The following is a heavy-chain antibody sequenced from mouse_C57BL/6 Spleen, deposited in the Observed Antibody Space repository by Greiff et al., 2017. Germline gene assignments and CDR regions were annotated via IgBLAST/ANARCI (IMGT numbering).Heavy chain of an antibody. V-gene: IGHV8-12*01. D-gene: IGHD1-1*01. CDR3: ARLYYYGSPWYFDV. CDR1: GFSLSTSGMG. Sequence: QVTLKESGPGILQSSQTLSLTCSFSGFSLSTSGMGVSWIRQPSGKGLDWLAHIYCDDDKRYNPSLKSPPPISKDTSSNHVFLKITSVDTADTATYYCARLYYYGSPWYFDVWGTGTTVTVSS. CDR2: IYCDDDK. J-gene: IGHJ1*03.